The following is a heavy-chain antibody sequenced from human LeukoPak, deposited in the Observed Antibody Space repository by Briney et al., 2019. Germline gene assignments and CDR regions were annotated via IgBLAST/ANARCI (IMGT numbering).Heavy chain of an antibody. J-gene: IGHJ6*02. CDR1: GFTFSSYA. CDR2: ISGSGGST. V-gene: IGHV3-23*01. Sequence: GGSLRLSCAASGFTFSSYAMSWVRQAAGKRLEWVSAISGSGGSTYYADSVKGRFTISRDNSKNTLYLQMNSLRAEDTAVYYCAKGVIEVYYGMDVWGQGTTVTVSS. CDR3: AKGVIEVYYGMDV.